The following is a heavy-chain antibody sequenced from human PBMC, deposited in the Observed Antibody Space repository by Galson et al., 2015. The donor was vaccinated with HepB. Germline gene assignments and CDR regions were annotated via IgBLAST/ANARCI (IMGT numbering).Heavy chain of an antibody. D-gene: IGHD3-3*01. CDR2: ISSSGSTI. V-gene: IGHV3-11*01. CDR3: ARVFRITIFGVVIREGGAFDI. CDR1: GFTFSDYY. J-gene: IGHJ3*02. Sequence: SLRLSCAPSGFTFSDYYMSWIRQAPGKGLEWVSYISSSGSTIYYADSVKGRFTISRDNAKNSLYLQMNSLRAEDTAVYYCARVFRITIFGVVIREGGAFDIWGQGTMVTVSS.